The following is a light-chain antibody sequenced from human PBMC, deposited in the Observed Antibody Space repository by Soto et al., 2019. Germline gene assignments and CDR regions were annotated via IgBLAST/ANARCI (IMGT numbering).Light chain of an antibody. CDR1: SRDVGGYNY. J-gene: IGLJ2*01. V-gene: IGLV2-8*01. CDR3: TSYAGVNNLV. Sequence: QSALTQPPSASGSPGQSVTISCTGTSRDVGGYNYVSWYQQHPGKAPKLMIYQVTKRPSGVPDRFSASKSGNTASLTVSGLQAEDEAHYYCTSYAGVNNLVFGGGTKLTVL. CDR2: QVT.